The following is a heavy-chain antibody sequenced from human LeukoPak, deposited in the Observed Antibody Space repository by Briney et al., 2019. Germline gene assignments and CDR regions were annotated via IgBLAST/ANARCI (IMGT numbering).Heavy chain of an antibody. V-gene: IGHV3-11*04. Sequence: GGSLRLSCAASGFTFSSYAMSWIRQAPGKGLEWVSYISSSGSTIYYADSVKGRFTISRDNAKNSLYLQMNSLRAEDTAVYYCARSGIRIWRGYFDYWGQGTLVTVSS. CDR2: ISSSGSTI. CDR1: GFTFSSYA. D-gene: IGHD1-26*01. CDR3: ARSGIRIWRGYFDY. J-gene: IGHJ4*02.